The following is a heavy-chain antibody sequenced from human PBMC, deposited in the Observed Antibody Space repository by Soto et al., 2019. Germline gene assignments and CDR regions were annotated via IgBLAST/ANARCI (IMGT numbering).Heavy chain of an antibody. J-gene: IGHJ4*02. CDR3: ASRALDYGDFTDY. V-gene: IGHV1-18*01. Sequence: ASVKVSCKASGYTFTSYGISWVRQAPGQGLEWMGWISAYNGNTNYAQKLQGRVTMTTDTSTSTAYMELRSLRPDDTAEYYCASRALDYGDFTDYWGQGTLVTVSS. D-gene: IGHD4-17*01. CDR2: ISAYNGNT. CDR1: GYTFTSYG.